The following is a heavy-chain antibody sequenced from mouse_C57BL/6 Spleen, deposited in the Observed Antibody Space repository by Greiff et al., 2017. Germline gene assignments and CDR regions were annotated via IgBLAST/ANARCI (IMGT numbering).Heavy chain of an antibody. Sequence: EVQRVESGPELVKPGDSVKISCKASGYSFTGYFMNWVMQSHGQSLEWIGRINPYNGDTFYNQKFKGKATLTVDKSSSTAHMELRILTSEDSAVYYGARSSYYGRNYAMDYWGQGTSVTVSS. V-gene: IGHV1-20*01. CDR1: GYSFTGYF. CDR3: ARSSYYGRNYAMDY. J-gene: IGHJ4*01. CDR2: INPYNGDT. D-gene: IGHD1-1*01.